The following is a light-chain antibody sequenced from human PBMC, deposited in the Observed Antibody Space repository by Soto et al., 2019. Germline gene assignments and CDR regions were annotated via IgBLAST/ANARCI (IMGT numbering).Light chain of an antibody. Sequence: QSALTQPASVSGSPGQSITISCTGTSSDVGSYNLISWHQQHPGKAPKLTIDEGSKRPSGVSHRFSGSKSGNTASLTISGLQAEDEADYYCCSYAVGSTLVFGGGTKLTVL. CDR2: EGS. V-gene: IGLV2-23*01. CDR1: SSDVGSYNL. CDR3: CSYAVGSTLV. J-gene: IGLJ2*01.